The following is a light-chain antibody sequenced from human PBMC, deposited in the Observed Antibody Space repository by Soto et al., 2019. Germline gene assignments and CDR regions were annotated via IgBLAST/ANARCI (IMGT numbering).Light chain of an antibody. V-gene: IGKV1-39*01. CDR1: QSITNY. CDR3: QQDKSFPYT. CDR2: VAS. J-gene: IGKJ2*01. Sequence: DIQMTQSPSSLSASIGDRVTIPCRASQSITNYLNWYQHKPGKTPKLLIYVASILQSGVPSRFSGSGSGTDFTLTISSLQHEDFATYYCQQDKSFPYTFGQGTKVDIK.